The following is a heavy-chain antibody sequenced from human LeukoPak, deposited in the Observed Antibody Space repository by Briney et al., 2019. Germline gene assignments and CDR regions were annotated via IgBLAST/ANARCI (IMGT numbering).Heavy chain of an antibody. Sequence: GGSLRLSCAASGFTFHDYAMHWVRQAPGKGLEWVSGISWNSGSIGYADSVKGRFTISRDNAKNSLYLQMNSLRAEDMALYYCASRSLLGAFDIWGQGTMVTVSS. V-gene: IGHV3-9*03. CDR2: ISWNSGSI. CDR1: GFTFHDYA. CDR3: ASRSLLGAFDI. J-gene: IGHJ3*02.